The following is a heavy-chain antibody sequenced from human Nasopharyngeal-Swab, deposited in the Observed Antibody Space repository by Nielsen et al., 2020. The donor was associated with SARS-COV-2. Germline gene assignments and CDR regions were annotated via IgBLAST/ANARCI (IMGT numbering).Heavy chain of an antibody. CDR3: ARKPYSYGPQYYYYYGMDV. V-gene: IGHV3-74*01. Sequence: GESLKISCAASGYTFSNYWMHWVRQVPGKGLVWVSRINIDGSITDYADSVKGRFTISRDNAKNTLYLQMNSLRAEDTAVYYCARKPYSYGPQYYYYYGMDVWGQGTTVTVSS. J-gene: IGHJ6*02. CDR1: GYTFSNYW. CDR2: INIDGSIT. D-gene: IGHD5-18*01.